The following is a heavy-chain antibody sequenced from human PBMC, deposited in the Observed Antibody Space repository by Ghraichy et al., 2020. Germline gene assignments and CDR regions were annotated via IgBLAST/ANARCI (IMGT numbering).Heavy chain of an antibody. CDR1: GYTFTTYG. J-gene: IGHJ6*02. CDR3: ARAYCGGDCHSYYYYYGMDV. D-gene: IGHD2-21*02. CDR2: ISAYNGNT. V-gene: IGHV1-18*01. Sequence: ASVNVSCKASGYTFTTYGISWVRQAPGQGLEWMGWISAYNGNTNYAQKLQGRVTVTTDTSTSTAYMELRSLRSDDTAVYYCARAYCGGDCHSYYYYYGMDVWGQGTTVTVSS.